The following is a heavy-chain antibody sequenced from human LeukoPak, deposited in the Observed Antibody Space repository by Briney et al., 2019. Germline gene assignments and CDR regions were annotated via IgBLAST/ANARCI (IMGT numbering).Heavy chain of an antibody. Sequence: PSETLSLTCTVSGSSISNYYWGWIRQAPGKGLEWIGSIYYSGNTYYNSSLKSRVTISLDTSKNQFSLTLNSVTAADTAVYYCARHDSSGPYNAFDIWGQGTMVTVSS. D-gene: IGHD3-22*01. CDR3: ARHDSSGPYNAFDI. CDR2: IYYSGNT. V-gene: IGHV4-39*01. J-gene: IGHJ3*02. CDR1: GSSISNYY.